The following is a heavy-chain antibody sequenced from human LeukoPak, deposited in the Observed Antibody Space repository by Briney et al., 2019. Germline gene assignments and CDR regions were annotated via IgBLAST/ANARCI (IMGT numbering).Heavy chain of an antibody. CDR1: GFTFTSYG. V-gene: IGHV3-30*03. J-gene: IGHJ4*02. CDR3: ARDLSPVVRASPMGY. CDR2: ITYDGYYK. Sequence: GGALRLSCAASGFTFTSYGMHWVRQAPGKGLEWVALITYDGYYKYYSDSVKGRFTISSDTSKNTLYLQMNSLRAEDTAVYYCARDLSPVVRASPMGYWGQGTLVTVSS. D-gene: IGHD3-10*01.